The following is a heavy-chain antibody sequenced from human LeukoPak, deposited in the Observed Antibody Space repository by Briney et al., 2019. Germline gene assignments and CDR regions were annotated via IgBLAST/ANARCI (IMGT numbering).Heavy chain of an antibody. CDR1: GGSFSGYY. V-gene: IGHV4-34*01. Sequence: SETLSLTCAVYGGSFSGYYWSWIRQPPGKGLEWIGEINHSGSTNYNPSLKSRVTISVDTSRNQFSLKLSSVTAADTAVYYCARSLYDFWSGYYEFPRYYFDYWGQGTLVTVSS. CDR2: INHSGST. J-gene: IGHJ4*02. CDR3: ARSLYDFWSGYYEFPRYYFDY. D-gene: IGHD3-3*01.